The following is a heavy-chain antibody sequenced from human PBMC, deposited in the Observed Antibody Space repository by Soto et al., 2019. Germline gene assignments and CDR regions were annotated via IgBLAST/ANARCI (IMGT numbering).Heavy chain of an antibody. D-gene: IGHD3-10*01. CDR3: AKDLIRGDGYVDFDY. J-gene: IGHJ4*01. CDR1: GFIFSNYA. Sequence: GGSLRLSCAGSGFIFSNYAMFWVRQAPGKGLDWVSTIYAGGATTHYAESVKGRFTISRDNSNNRLYLQLNNLRAEDTAVYFCAKDLIRGDGYVDFDYW. V-gene: IGHV3-23*01. CDR2: IYAGGATT.